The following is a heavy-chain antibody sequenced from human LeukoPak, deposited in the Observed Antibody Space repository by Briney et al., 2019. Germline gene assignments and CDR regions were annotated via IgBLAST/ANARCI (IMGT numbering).Heavy chain of an antibody. CDR1: GFSISSGY. Sequence: GGSLRLSCVASGFSISSGYMTWARQAPGKALEWVSLLYSDDSAYYPDSVKGRFTISRDNSKSTLHLQMDTLRTEDTAMYYCARDPWQGSTTLHWGQGTKVTVSS. J-gene: IGHJ3*01. CDR3: ARDPWQGSTTLH. CDR2: LYSDDSA. V-gene: IGHV3-66*02. D-gene: IGHD1-26*01.